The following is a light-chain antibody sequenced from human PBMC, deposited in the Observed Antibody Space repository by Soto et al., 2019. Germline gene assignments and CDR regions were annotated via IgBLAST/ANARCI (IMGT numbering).Light chain of an antibody. CDR2: GAS. CDR3: QQRSNWPPRFT. V-gene: IGKV3D-20*02. Sequence: IVLTHSPGTLFLSPGERATLSCRASQSVSSSYLAWYQQKPGQAPRLLIYGASSRATGIPDRFSGSGSGTDFTLTISSLEPEDFAVYYCQQRSNWPPRFTFGPGTKVDI. J-gene: IGKJ3*01. CDR1: QSVSSSY.